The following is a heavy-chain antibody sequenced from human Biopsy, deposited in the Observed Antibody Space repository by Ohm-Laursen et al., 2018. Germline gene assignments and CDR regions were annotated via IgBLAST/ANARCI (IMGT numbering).Heavy chain of an antibody. V-gene: IGHV4-59*01. CDR3: ARDRGYYSDRTVPGYFDL. CDR1: GVSISSYY. J-gene: IGHJ2*01. Sequence: TLSLTCAVSGVSISSYYWSWIRQPPGKGLQWIGYVYYTGSTDYNPSLQSRVTISVDTSKNHFSLRLRSGTPADTAIYYCARDRGYYSDRTVPGYFDLWGRGTLVTVSS. CDR2: VYYTGST. D-gene: IGHD3-22*01.